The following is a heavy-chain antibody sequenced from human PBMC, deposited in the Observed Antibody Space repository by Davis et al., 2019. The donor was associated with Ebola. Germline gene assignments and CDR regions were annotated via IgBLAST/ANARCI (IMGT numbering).Heavy chain of an antibody. V-gene: IGHV3-48*01. D-gene: IGHD3-3*01. CDR1: GFTFSDAW. J-gene: IGHJ4*02. CDR3: ARAGRITIFGVANFDY. CDR2: ISSRSLTI. Sequence: GESLKISCAASGFTFSDAWMTWVRQAPGKGLEWISYISSRSLTISYADSVKGRFSISRDNAKNSLYLQMNSLRAEDTAVYYCARAGRITIFGVANFDYWGQGALVTVSS.